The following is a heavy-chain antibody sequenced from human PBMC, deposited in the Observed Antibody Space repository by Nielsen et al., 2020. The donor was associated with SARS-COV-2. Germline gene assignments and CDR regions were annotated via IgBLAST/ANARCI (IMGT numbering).Heavy chain of an antibody. CDR3: ARDHYDILTGWGYYYYGMDV. J-gene: IGHJ6*02. Sequence: GESLKISCAASGFTFSSYGMHWVRQAPGKGLEWVAVIWYDGSNKYYADSVKGRFTISRDNSKNTLYLQMNSLRAEDTAVYYCARDHYDILTGWGYYYYGMDVWGQGTTVTVSS. CDR2: IWYDGSNK. CDR1: GFTFSSYG. D-gene: IGHD3-9*01. V-gene: IGHV3-33*01.